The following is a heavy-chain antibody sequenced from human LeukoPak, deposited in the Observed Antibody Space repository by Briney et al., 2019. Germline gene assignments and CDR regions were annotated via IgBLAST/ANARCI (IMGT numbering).Heavy chain of an antibody. CDR2: IKQDGSEK. Sequence: PGGSLRLSCAASGFTFSSYWMSWVRQAPGKGLGWVANIKQDGSEKYYVDSVKGRFTISRDNAKNSLYLQMNSLRAEDTAVYYCARGVVPAAIRYYYYYYMDVWGKGTTVTVSS. CDR3: ARGVVPAAIRYYYYYYMDV. D-gene: IGHD2-2*01. J-gene: IGHJ6*03. CDR1: GFTFSSYW. V-gene: IGHV3-7*01.